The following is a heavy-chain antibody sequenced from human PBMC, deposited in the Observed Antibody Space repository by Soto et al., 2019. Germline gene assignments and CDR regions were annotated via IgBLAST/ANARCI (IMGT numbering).Heavy chain of an antibody. J-gene: IGHJ6*02. CDR3: ARDRVTRYCSGGSCYSSGHYYYYGMDV. Sequence: ASVKVSCKASGYTFTSYGISWVRQAPGQGLEWMGWISAYNGNTNYAQKLQGRVTMTTDTSTSTAYMELRSLRSDDTAVYYCARDRVTRYCSGGSCYSSGHYYYYGMDVCGQGTTVTVSS. CDR1: GYTFTSYG. D-gene: IGHD2-15*01. V-gene: IGHV1-18*01. CDR2: ISAYNGNT.